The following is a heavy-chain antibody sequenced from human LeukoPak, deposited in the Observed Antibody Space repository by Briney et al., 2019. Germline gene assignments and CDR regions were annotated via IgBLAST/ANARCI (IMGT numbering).Heavy chain of an antibody. CDR1: GGSISSSSYY. V-gene: IGHV4-39*01. CDR3: ARVPRSYYYYYYMDV. J-gene: IGHJ6*03. CDR2: IYYSGST. Sequence: PSETLSLTCTVSGGSISSSSYYWGWIRQPPGKGLEWIVSIYYSGSTYYNPSLKSRVTISVDTSKNQFSLKLSSVTAADTAVYYCARVPRSYYYYYYMDVWGKGTTVTVSS. D-gene: IGHD2-2*01.